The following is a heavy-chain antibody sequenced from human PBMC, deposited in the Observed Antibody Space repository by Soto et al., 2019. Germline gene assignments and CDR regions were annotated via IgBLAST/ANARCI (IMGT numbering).Heavy chain of an antibody. CDR2: IMPIFRTP. CDR1: GGTFSNSA. D-gene: IGHD1-7*01. Sequence: QVQLEQSGAEVKQPGSSVRVSCKASGGTFSNSAISWVRQAPGQGLEWMGGIMPIFRTPDYGQKFQGRVTLNADESTSTAYMALHGLTSDDTAVNYCARDKDRVQLRLNYSSILDVSGQGT. CDR3: ARDKDRVQLRLNYSSILDV. J-gene: IGHJ6*02. V-gene: IGHV1-69*12.